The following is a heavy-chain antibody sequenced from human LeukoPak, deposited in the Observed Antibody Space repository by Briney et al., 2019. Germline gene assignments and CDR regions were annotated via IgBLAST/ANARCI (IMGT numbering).Heavy chain of an antibody. V-gene: IGHV3-48*03. Sequence: GGSLRLSCSASTFTLRGCKMNWVRQTPGKGLEWLAYISDSGNTFFYASFVRGRFTISRDNAKNTLYLQMTALRVEDTGLYFCARDRAFGEGINWFDPWGQGTLVTVSS. CDR2: ISDSGNTF. CDR1: TFTLRGCK. D-gene: IGHD3-10*01. J-gene: IGHJ5*02. CDR3: ARDRAFGEGINWFDP.